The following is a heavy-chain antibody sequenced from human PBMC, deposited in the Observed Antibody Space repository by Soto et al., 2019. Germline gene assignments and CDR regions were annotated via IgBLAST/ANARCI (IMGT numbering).Heavy chain of an antibody. CDR3: VRTDRQGAVAPHWFDR. D-gene: IGHD2-21*02. Sequence: PSETLSLTCTVSGAYIRSTDYYWSWIRQAPGKGLEWIGYVNYTGSTYYNPPIMRRLTISVHPSKNQFSLKLPSVNAAETAVYYCVRTDRQGAVAPHWFDRWGQGTQVTVS. CDR1: GAYIRSTDYY. V-gene: IGHV4-30-4*01. J-gene: IGHJ5*02. CDR2: VNYTGST.